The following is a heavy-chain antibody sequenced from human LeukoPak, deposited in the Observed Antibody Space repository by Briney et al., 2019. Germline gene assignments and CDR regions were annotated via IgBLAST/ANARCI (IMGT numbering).Heavy chain of an antibody. CDR3: ARERVAATNGFDY. Sequence: PSETLSLTCTVSGGSISSGSYYWSWIRQPAGKGLEWIGRIYTSGSTNHNPSLKSRVTISVDTSKNQFSLKLSSVTAADTAVYYCARERVAATNGFDYWGQGTLVTVSS. D-gene: IGHD2-15*01. V-gene: IGHV4-61*02. CDR1: GGSISSGSYY. CDR2: IYTSGST. J-gene: IGHJ4*02.